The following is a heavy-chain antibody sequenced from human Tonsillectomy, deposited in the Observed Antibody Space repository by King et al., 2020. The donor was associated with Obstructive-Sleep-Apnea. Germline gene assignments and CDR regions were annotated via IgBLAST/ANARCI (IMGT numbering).Heavy chain of an antibody. D-gene: IGHD3-10*01. J-gene: IGHJ4*02. V-gene: IGHV6-1*01. CDR2: TYYRSNWYN. CDR1: GDSVSSNSAS. Sequence: VQLQQSGPGLVKPSQTFSLTCAISGDSVSSNSASCNWIMQSPSRVLEWLGRTYYRSNWYNDYSVSVKSRITINPYTSKNHFSLQLNSVTPEDSAVYYCARGGYGAGTLLTDWGQGTLVTVSS. CDR3: ARGGYGAGTLLTD.